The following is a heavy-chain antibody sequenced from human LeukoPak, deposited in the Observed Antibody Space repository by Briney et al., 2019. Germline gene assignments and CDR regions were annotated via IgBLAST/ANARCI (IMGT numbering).Heavy chain of an antibody. CDR1: GYSISSGYY. J-gene: IGHJ3*02. V-gene: IGHV4-38-2*01. Sequence: SETLSLTCAVSGYSISSGYYWGWIRQPPGKGLEWIGSIQHTGSTYYNPSLKSRVTISVDTSKNQFSLKLSSVTAADTAVYYCARGSRTFGVVVVVATAGDAFDIWGQGTMVTVSS. D-gene: IGHD2-15*01. CDR3: ARGSRTFGVVVVVATAGDAFDI. CDR2: IQHTGST.